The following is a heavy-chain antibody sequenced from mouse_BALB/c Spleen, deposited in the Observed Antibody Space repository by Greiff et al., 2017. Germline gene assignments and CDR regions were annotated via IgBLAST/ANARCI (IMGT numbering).Heavy chain of an antibody. D-gene: IGHD2-3*01. V-gene: IGHV1S56*01. CDR2: IYPGNVNT. Sequence: QVQLKESGPELVKPGASVRISCKASGYTFTSYYIHWVKQRPGQGLEWIGWIYPGNVNTKYNEKFKGKATLTADKSSSTAYMQLSSLTSEDSAVYFCARGADTPDGYYRYFDVWGAGTTVTVSS. CDR1: GYTFTSYY. J-gene: IGHJ1*01. CDR3: ARGADTPDGYYRYFDV.